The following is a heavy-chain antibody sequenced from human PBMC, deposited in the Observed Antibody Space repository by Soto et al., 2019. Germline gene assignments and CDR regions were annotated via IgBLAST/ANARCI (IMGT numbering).Heavy chain of an antibody. CDR1: GFTFSSYA. V-gene: IGHV3-23*01. D-gene: IGHD1-26*01. J-gene: IGHJ4*02. CDR3: ASRGSGSYYAY. CDR2: ISGSGDST. Sequence: EVQLLESGGGLVQPGGSLRLSCAASGFTFSSYAMRWVRQAPVKGLEWVSAISGSGDSTYYADSGKGRFTISRDNSKNTLYLQMNSLTAEDTAVYYCASRGSGSYYAYWGQGTLVTVSS.